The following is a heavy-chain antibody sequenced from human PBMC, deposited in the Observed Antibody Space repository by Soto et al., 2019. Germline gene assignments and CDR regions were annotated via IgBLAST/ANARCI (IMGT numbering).Heavy chain of an antibody. D-gene: IGHD2-8*01. Sequence: ASVKVSCKASGYSFTDYHVHWVRQAPGQGLEWLGRINPKSGGTSTAQKFQGWVTMTRDTSINTAYMDLTRLRSDDTAVYYCARGHSTDCSKGVCSFFYNHEMDVWGQGTPITV. CDR1: GYSFTDYH. CDR3: ARGHSTDCSKGVCSFFYNHEMDV. V-gene: IGHV1-2*04. CDR2: INPKSGGT. J-gene: IGHJ6*02.